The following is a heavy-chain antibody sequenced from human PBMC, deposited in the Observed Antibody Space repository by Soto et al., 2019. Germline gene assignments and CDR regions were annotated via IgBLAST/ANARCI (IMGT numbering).Heavy chain of an antibody. CDR1: GFTFSSYA. CDR2: ISGSGGST. J-gene: IGHJ4*02. Sequence: EVQLLESGGGLVQPGGSLRLSCAASGFTFSSYAMSWVRQAPGKGLEWVSAISGSGGSTYYADSVKGRFTISTDNAKNALYLQMYSLRAEDTSVYYCARRSSGWYFDYWGQGTLVTVSS. D-gene: IGHD6-19*01. CDR3: ARRSSGWYFDY. V-gene: IGHV3-23*01.